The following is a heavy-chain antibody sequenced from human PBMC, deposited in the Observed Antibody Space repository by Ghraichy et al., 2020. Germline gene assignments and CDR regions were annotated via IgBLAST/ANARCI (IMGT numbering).Heavy chain of an antibody. J-gene: IGHJ6*02. CDR1: GYSFTSYW. D-gene: IGHD6-19*01. Sequence: GESLNISCKGSGYSFTSYWIGWVRQMPGKGLEWMGIIYPGDSDTRYSPSFQGQVTISADKSISTAYLQWSSLKASDTAMYYCARGQQWLAYGMDVWGQGTTVTVSS. V-gene: IGHV5-51*01. CDR3: ARGQQWLAYGMDV. CDR2: IYPGDSDT.